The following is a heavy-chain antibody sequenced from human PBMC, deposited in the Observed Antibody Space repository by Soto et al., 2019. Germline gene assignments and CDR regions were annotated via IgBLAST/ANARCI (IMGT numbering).Heavy chain of an antibody. CDR1: GYTFTGYY. D-gene: IGHD1-26*01. CDR2: INPNSGGT. Sequence: GASVKVSCKASGYTFTGYYMHWVRQAPGQGLEWMGWINPNSGGTNYAQKFQGWVTMTRDTSISTAYMELSRLRSDDTAVYYCARGGSYNAEYFQHWGQGTLVTVSS. J-gene: IGHJ1*01. V-gene: IGHV1-2*04. CDR3: ARGGSYNAEYFQH.